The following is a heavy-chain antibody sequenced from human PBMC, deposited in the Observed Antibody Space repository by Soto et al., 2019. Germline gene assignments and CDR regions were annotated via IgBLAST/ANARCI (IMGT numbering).Heavy chain of an antibody. V-gene: IGHV1-8*01. D-gene: IGHD2-21*02. CDR2: MNPNSGNT. CDR1: GYTFTSYD. CDR3: ARGQWCGGDCYYYYYYGMDV. J-gene: IGHJ6*02. Sequence: SVKVSCKASGYTFTSYDINWVRQATGQGLEWMGWMNPNSGNTGDAQKFQGRVTMTRNTSISTAYMELSSLRSEDTAVYYCARGQWCGGDCYYYYYYGMDVWGQGTTVTVSS.